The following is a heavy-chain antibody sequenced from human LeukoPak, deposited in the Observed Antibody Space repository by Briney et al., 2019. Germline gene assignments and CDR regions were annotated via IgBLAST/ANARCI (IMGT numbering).Heavy chain of an antibody. CDR2: TSYDGSNT. D-gene: IGHD3-16*01. CDR3: ARGSYNSNDYRPHLDY. Sequence: PGRSLRLSCAASGFIFSTYAMHWVRQAPGKGLDWVAVTSYDGSNTYYADSVKGRFTISRDNSKNALYLQMNSLRAEDMAMYYCARGSYNSNDYRPHLDYWGQGTLVTVSS. J-gene: IGHJ4*02. CDR1: GFIFSTYA. V-gene: IGHV3-30-3*01.